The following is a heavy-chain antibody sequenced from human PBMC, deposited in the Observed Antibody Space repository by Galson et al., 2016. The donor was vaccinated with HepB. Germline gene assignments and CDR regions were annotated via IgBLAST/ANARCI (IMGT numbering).Heavy chain of an antibody. CDR1: GFSFSNYW. CDR3: VRDGDAYNFDF. J-gene: IGHJ4*02. V-gene: IGHV3-74*01. CDR2: IYRDGSGT. D-gene: IGHD5-24*01. Sequence: LRLSCAASGFSFSNYWMHWVRQAPGKGLVWVSRIYRDGSGTNYADSVKGRFTMSRDNDKNTMYLQMNSLRAEDTAVYYCVRDGDAYNFDFWGQGTLVTVSS.